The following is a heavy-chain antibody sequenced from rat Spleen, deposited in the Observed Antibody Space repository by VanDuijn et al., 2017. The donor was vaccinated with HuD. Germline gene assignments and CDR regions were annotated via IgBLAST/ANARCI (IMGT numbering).Heavy chain of an antibody. CDR2: ISYDGSST. V-gene: IGHV5-7*01. CDR1: GFTFSDYN. J-gene: IGHJ2*01. CDR3: ARHNWAFDY. D-gene: IGHD5-1*01. Sequence: EVQLVESGGGLMQPGRSLKLSCAASGFTFSDYNMAWVRQAPKKGLEWVATISYDGSSTYYRDSVKGRFTISRDNAKSTLYLQMDSLRSEDTATYYCARHNWAFDYWGQGVMVTVSS.